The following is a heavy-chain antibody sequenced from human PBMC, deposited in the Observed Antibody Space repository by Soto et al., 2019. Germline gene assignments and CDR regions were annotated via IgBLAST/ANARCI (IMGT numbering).Heavy chain of an antibody. CDR1: GFTFSDYY. J-gene: IGHJ5*02. Sequence: PGVSLRLSCAASGFTFSDYYMSWIRQAPGKGLEWLAYISRDGNAIFYADSVNGRFTISRDNAKNSLFLQMDDLRAEDTGMFFCARGAEMSTLTKWFDPWGQGILVTVSS. CDR3: ARGAEMSTLTKWFDP. D-gene: IGHD1-1*01. V-gene: IGHV3-11*01. CDR2: ISRDGNAI.